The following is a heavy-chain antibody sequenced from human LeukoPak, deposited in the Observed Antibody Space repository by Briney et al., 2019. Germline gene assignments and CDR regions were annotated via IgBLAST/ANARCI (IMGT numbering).Heavy chain of an antibody. V-gene: IGHV1-69*05. CDR3: ARSRRMGIVVVPAIYMDV. D-gene: IGHD2-2*03. Sequence: ASVKVSCKASGGTLSSYAISWVRQAPGQGLEWMGGIIPIFGTANYAQKFQGRVTITTDESTSTAYMELSSLRSEDTAVYYCARSRRMGIVVVPAIYMDVWGKGTTVTVSS. CDR2: IIPIFGTA. J-gene: IGHJ6*03. CDR1: GGTLSSYA.